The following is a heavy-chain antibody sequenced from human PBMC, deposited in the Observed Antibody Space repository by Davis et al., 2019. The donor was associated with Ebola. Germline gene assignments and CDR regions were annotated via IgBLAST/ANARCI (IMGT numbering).Heavy chain of an antibody. V-gene: IGHV3-21*06. D-gene: IGHD5-24*01. Sequence: GESLKISCAASGFAFSTYSMNWVRQAPGKGLEWVSSISSGGHDRYYADSVRGRFTVSRDNARSSLFLQLNSLRDEDTALYYCARDAEDGSGNWFFDFRGRGALVTVSS. CDR3: ARDAEDGSGNWFFDF. J-gene: IGHJ2*01. CDR2: ISSGGHDR. CDR1: GFAFSTYS.